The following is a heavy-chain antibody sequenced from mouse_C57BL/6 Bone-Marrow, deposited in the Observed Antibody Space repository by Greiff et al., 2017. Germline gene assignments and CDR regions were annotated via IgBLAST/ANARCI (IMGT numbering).Heavy chain of an antibody. CDR2: IYPGSGST. CDR1: GYTFTSYW. V-gene: IGHV1-55*01. CDR3: ARSTVVADYWYYDV. J-gene: IGHJ1*03. D-gene: IGHD1-1*01. Sequence: QVQLQQPGAELVKPGASVKMSCKASGYTFTSYWITWVKQRPGQGLEWIGDIYPGSGSTNYDEKFKSKATLTVDTSSSTAYMQLSSLTSEYSAVYYCARSTVVADYWYYDVWGTGTTVTVSS.